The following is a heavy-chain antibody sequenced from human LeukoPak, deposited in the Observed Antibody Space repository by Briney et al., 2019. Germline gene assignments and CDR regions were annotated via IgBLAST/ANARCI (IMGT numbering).Heavy chain of an antibody. CDR3: TKYYYDTRGYSRYFDY. Sequence: GGSLRLFCTASGFTFGDYAMSWVRQAPGKGLEWVGFIRNKAYGGTTEYAASVKGRFTISRDDSKSIAYLQMNSLKAEDTAVYYCTKYYYDTRGYSRYFDYWGQGTLVTVSS. CDR1: GFTFGDYA. D-gene: IGHD3-22*01. V-gene: IGHV3-49*04. J-gene: IGHJ4*02. CDR2: IRNKAYGGTT.